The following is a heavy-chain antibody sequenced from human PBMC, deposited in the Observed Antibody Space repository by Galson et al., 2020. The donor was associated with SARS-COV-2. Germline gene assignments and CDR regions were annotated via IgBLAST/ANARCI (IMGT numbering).Heavy chain of an antibody. J-gene: IGHJ3*02. CDR3: AKTRSSGYSTIRKPGWAFDI. V-gene: IGHV3-23*01. CDR2: ISGSGGST. CDR1: GFTFSSYA. D-gene: IGHD3-22*01. Sequence: GESLKISCAASGFTFSSYAMSWVRQAPGKGLEWVSAISGSGGSTYYADSVKGRFTISRDNSKNTLYLQMNSLRAEDTAVYYCAKTRSSGYSTIRKPGWAFDIWGQGTMVTVSS.